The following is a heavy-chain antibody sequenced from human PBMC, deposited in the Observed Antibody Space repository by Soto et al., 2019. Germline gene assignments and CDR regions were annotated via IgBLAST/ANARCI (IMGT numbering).Heavy chain of an antibody. D-gene: IGHD3-16*01. V-gene: IGHV3-66*01. CDR2: IDIGGNT. Sequence: EVQMVESGGGVVQPGGSLRLSCAASGFSVTNNYMNWVRQAPGKGLEWVSIIDIGGNTYYADSVKDRFTISRDDSKNTXXLQMDSLRPEDTAVYFCARGRGSRGYLGREHYFDYWGQGTLVTVSP. J-gene: IGHJ4*02. CDR3: ARGRGSRGYLGREHYFDY. CDR1: GFSVTNNY.